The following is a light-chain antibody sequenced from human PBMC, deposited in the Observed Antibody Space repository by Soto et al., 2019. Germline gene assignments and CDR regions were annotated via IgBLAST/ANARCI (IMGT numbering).Light chain of an antibody. Sequence: IRMTQSPSTLSASVGDRVTITCRASHNIERWMAWYQQKPGKAPKLLIYAASSLQSGVPSRFSGSGSGTDFTLTISSLQPEDFATYYCQQSYSTPSITFGQGTRLEIK. CDR1: HNIERW. J-gene: IGKJ5*01. V-gene: IGKV1-39*01. CDR3: QQSYSTPSIT. CDR2: AAS.